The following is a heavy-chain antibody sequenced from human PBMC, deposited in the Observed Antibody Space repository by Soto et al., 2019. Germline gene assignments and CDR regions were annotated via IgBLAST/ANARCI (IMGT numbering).Heavy chain of an antibody. CDR3: ARSIGGYCSGGSCSHFDY. J-gene: IGHJ4*02. Sequence: GGSLRLSCAASGFTFSSYWMSWVRQAPGKGLEWVANIKQDGSEKYYVDSVKGRFTISRDNAKNSLYLQMNSLRAEDTAVYYCARSIGGYCSGGSCSHFDYWGQGTLVTVSS. D-gene: IGHD2-15*01. CDR1: GFTFSSYW. CDR2: IKQDGSEK. V-gene: IGHV3-7*01.